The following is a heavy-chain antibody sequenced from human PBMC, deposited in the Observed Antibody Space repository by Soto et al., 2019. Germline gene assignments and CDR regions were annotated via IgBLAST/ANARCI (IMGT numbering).Heavy chain of an antibody. CDR3: AKDHIAAAGYFDC. D-gene: IGHD6-13*01. Sequence: EVQLLESGGGLVQPGGSLRLSCTASGFTFSRYAMVWVRQAPGKGLEWVSTISDLGGSTYYADSMKGRFTISRDNSKNTLHLQMNGLRAEDTAIYYCAKDHIAAAGYFDCWGQRTLVAVSS. CDR1: GFTFSRYA. CDR2: ISDLGGST. J-gene: IGHJ4*02. V-gene: IGHV3-23*01.